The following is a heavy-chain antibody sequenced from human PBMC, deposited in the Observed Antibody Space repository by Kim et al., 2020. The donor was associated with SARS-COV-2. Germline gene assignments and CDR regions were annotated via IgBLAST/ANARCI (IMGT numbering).Heavy chain of an antibody. CDR1: GFTFSNYA. Sequence: GGSLRLSCAASGFTFSNYAMGWVRQAPGKGLDWVSFISVGGSTYYADSVKGRFSISRDNSKNTVYLQMNSLSADDTAIYYCARGLVGYSSTWADYFHFWGLGTLVTVSS. J-gene: IGHJ4*02. V-gene: IGHV3-23*01. CDR2: ISVGGST. CDR3: ARGLVGYSSTWADYFHF. D-gene: IGHD6-13*01.